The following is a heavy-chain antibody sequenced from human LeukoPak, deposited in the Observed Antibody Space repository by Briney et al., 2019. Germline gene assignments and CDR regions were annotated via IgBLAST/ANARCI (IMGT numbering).Heavy chain of an antibody. D-gene: IGHD6-13*01. CDR3: AREWQGGIAAAGTRIEGDY. V-gene: IGHV3-7*01. J-gene: IGHJ4*02. CDR1: GFSVSGYW. Sequence: GGSLRLSCAVSGFSVSGYWMTWVRQAPGKGLEWVANIKQDGSEENYVDSEKGRFTISRDNAENSLFLQMNSLRVEDTAVYYCAREWQGGIAAAGTRIEGDYWGQGTLVAVSS. CDR2: IKQDGSEE.